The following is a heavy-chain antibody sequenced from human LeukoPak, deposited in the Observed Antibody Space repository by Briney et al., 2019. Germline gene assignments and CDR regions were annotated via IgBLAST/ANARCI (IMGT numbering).Heavy chain of an antibody. CDR1: GFTFSSYW. J-gene: IGHJ6*02. Sequence: GGSLRLSCAASGFTFSSYWMSWVRQAPGEGLEWVANIKQDVSEKYYVDSVKGRFTISRDNAKNSLYLQMNSLRAEETAVFYCVRDRFYAMDVWGQGTTVTVSS. CDR3: VRDRFYAMDV. V-gene: IGHV3-7*01. CDR2: IKQDVSEK.